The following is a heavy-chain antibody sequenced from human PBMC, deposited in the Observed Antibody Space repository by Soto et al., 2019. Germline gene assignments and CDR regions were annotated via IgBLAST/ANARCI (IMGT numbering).Heavy chain of an antibody. J-gene: IGHJ1*01. Sequence: AETLASTFTVSGGSIRSSYWSWIRQPPGKVLELIGYIYYSGITDYNPSLKSRVTISLDTSKNHFSLKLTSVTAADTAVYFCATNAPPNECSGGSCCPGYFQHWGQGTLVSVSS. CDR2: IYYSGIT. D-gene: IGHD2-15*01. V-gene: IGHV4-59*01. CDR1: GGSIRSSY. CDR3: ATNAPPNECSGGSCCPGYFQH.